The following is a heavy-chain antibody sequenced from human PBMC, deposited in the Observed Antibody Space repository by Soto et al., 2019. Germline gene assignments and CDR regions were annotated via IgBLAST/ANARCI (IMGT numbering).Heavy chain of an antibody. Sequence: SETLSLTCTVSGGSISSGGYYWSWIRQHPGKGLEWIGYIYYSGSTYYNPSLKSRVTISVDTSKNQFSLKLSSVTAADTAVYYCARADYGDPIDYWGQGTLVTVSS. V-gene: IGHV4-31*03. CDR2: IYYSGST. D-gene: IGHD4-17*01. CDR1: GGSISSGGYY. J-gene: IGHJ4*02. CDR3: ARADYGDPIDY.